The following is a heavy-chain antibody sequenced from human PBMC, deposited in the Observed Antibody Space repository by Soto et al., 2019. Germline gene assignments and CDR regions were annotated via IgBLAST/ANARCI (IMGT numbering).Heavy chain of an antibody. CDR1: GYTFTSYY. Sequence: ASVKVSCKASGYTFTSYYMHWVRQAPGQGLEWMGIINPSGGSTSYAQQFQGRVTMTRDTSTGTVYMELSSLRSEDTAVYYCARDMATYYYDSSGYYPDAFDIWGQGTMVTVAS. CDR2: INPSGGST. D-gene: IGHD3-22*01. V-gene: IGHV1-46*01. J-gene: IGHJ3*02. CDR3: ARDMATYYYDSSGYYPDAFDI.